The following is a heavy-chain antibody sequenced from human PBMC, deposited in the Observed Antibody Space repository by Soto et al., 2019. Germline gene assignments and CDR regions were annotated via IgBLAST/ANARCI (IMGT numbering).Heavy chain of an antibody. CDR2: ISYAGSNK. CDR1: GFIFSSYG. D-gene: IGHD3-22*01. V-gene: IGHV3-30*03. CDR3: AGQVVVTNYYYYGMDV. J-gene: IGHJ6*02. Sequence: QVQLVESGGGGVQPGRSLRLSCAASGFIFSSYGMLWVRQAPGKGLEWVAVISYAGSNKYYADSVKGRFTISRDNSKNTLYLQMNSLSAEDTAVYYCAGQVVVTNYYYYGMDVWGQGTKVTVSS.